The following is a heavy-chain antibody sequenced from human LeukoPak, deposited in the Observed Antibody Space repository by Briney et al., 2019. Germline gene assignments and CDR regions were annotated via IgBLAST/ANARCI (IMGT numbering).Heavy chain of an antibody. D-gene: IGHD3-22*01. CDR2: ISGSGDGT. Sequence: PGGSLRLSCAASGFTFSSYAMSWVRQAPGKGLEWVSAISGSGDGTYYSDSVKGRFTISRDNPKNTLYVQMNSLRAEDTAVYYCAKPLVSDYYDSSGYWGYWGQGTLVTVSS. CDR3: AKPLVSDYYDSSGYWGY. J-gene: IGHJ4*02. V-gene: IGHV3-23*01. CDR1: GFTFSSYA.